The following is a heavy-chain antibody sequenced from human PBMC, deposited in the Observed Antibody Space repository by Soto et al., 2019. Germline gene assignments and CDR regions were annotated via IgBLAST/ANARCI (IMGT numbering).Heavy chain of an antibody. CDR2: TYYSGST. CDR3: ARGVQH. CDR1: GGSISSGGYH. Sequence: QVQLQESGPGLVKPSQTLSLTCTVSGGSISSGGYHWSWIRQHPGKGLEWIGYTYYSGSTYYTPSLKSRFTISVDTSNNQFSLKLSSVTAADTAVYYCARGVQHWGQGTLVTVSS. V-gene: IGHV4-31*03. J-gene: IGHJ1*01.